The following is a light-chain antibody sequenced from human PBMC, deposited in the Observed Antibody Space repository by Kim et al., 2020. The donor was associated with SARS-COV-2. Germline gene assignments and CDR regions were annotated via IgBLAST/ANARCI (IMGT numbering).Light chain of an antibody. V-gene: IGKV1-12*01. CDR2: GAS. CDR1: QDTSIW. Sequence: DIQMTQSPSSVSASVGDTVAITCRATQDTSIWLAWYQQKPGKAPKLLISGASTLQSGVPSRFSGSGSGTDFTLTISDLQPEDSATYYCQQANNFPYIFGQGTKLEI. CDR3: QQANNFPYI. J-gene: IGKJ2*01.